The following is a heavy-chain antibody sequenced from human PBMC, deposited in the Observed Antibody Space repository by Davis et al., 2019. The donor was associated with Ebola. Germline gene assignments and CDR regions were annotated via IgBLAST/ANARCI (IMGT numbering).Heavy chain of an antibody. D-gene: IGHD7-27*01. J-gene: IGHJ2*01. CDR3: ARDRNWGSERRRYFDL. V-gene: IGHV3-15*05. Sequence: GESLKISCAASGFTFSNYAMTWVRQAPGKGLEWVGRIKSKTDGGTTDYAAPVKGRFTISRDDSKNTLYLQMNSLRVEDMALYYCARDRNWGSERRRYFDLWGRGTLVTVSS. CDR1: GFTFSNYA. CDR2: IKSKTDGGTT.